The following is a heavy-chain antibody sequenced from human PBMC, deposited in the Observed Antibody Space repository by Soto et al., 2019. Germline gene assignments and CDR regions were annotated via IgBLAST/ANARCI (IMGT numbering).Heavy chain of an antibody. Sequence: ASVKVSCKASGYTFTGHYIHWVRQAPEQGPEWMGEIGPESGATRYAQKFQGRVTMTMDMSITTVYMELSNLSPDDTAVYYCGRGRSGQIVIFYWGQGTPVTVSS. J-gene: IGHJ4*02. CDR3: GRGRSGQIVIFY. CDR1: GYTFTGHY. V-gene: IGHV1-2*02. D-gene: IGHD3-3*02. CDR2: IGPESGAT.